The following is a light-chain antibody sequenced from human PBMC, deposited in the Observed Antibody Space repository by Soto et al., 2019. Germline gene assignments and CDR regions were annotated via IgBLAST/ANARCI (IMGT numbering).Light chain of an antibody. J-gene: IGLJ2*01. V-gene: IGLV2-14*01. CDR3: SSHKISSTPI. Sequence: QSVLTQPASVSGSPGQSITNSCTGTSSDVGGYNYVSWYQQHPGKAPKLMIYDVSNRPSGVSNRFSGSKSGNTASLTISGLQAEDEDDYYCSSHKISSTPIFGGGTKVTVL. CDR2: DVS. CDR1: SSDVGGYNY.